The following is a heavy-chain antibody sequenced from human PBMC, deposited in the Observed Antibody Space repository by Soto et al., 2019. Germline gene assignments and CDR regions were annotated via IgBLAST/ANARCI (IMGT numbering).Heavy chain of an antibody. CDR1: GYTFTGYY. CDR3: ARRAEAYDSSGYYYYYGMDV. D-gene: IGHD3-22*01. Sequence: ASVKVSCKASGYTFTGYYMHWVRQAPGQGLEWMGWINPNSGGTNYAQKFQGRVTMTRDTSISTAYMELSRLRSDDTAVYYCARRAEAYDSSGYYYYYGMDVWGQGTTVTVSS. CDR2: INPNSGGT. V-gene: IGHV1-2*02. J-gene: IGHJ6*02.